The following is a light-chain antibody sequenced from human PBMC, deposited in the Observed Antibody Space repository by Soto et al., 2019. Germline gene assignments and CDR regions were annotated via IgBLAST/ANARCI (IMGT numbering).Light chain of an antibody. J-gene: IGKJ1*01. CDR1: QSVSSN. V-gene: IGKV3-15*01. CDR3: QQYNRWPLT. Sequence: EIVMTQSPASLSVSPGVRATLSCRASQSVSSNLAWYLQKPGQVPRLLIYDSSTRATGVPARFSGSGSGTEFTLTISSLQSEDFAVYYCQQYNRWPLTFGQGTMVEIK. CDR2: DSS.